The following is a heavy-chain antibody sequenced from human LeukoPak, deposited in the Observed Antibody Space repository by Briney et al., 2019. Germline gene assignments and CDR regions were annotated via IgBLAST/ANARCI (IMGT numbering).Heavy chain of an antibody. CDR3: ARSLTGYYDSSGF. CDR2: INPSGGTT. D-gene: IGHD3-22*01. CDR1: GYTFTSYY. V-gene: IGHV1-46*01. Sequence: GASVKVSCTASGYTFTSYYMHWVRQAPGQGLEWMGIINPSGGTTSYAQKFQGRVTMTRDTSTSTIYMELSSLRSEDTAVYYCARSLTGYYDSSGFWGQGTLVTVSS. J-gene: IGHJ4*02.